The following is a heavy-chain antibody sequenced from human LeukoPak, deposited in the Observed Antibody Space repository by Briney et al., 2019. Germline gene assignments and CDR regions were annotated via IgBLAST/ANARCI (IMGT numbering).Heavy chain of an antibody. CDR2: IYHSGST. V-gene: IGHV4-59*12. CDR3: ATDSSSSVYYYYYYMDV. D-gene: IGHD6-6*01. Sequence: PSETLSLTCSVSGGSISSYYWSWIRQPPGKGLEWIGYIYHSGSTYYNPSLKSRVTISVDRSKNQFSLKLSSVTAADTAVYYCATDSSSSVYYYYYYMDVWGKGTTVTVSS. J-gene: IGHJ6*03. CDR1: GGSISSYY.